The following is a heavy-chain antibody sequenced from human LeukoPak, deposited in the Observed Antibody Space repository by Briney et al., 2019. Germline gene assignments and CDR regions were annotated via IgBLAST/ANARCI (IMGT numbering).Heavy chain of an antibody. D-gene: IGHD6-13*01. CDR3: ARSYSSSWYEFGAFDI. Sequence: SETLSLTCTVSGGSISSYYWSWIRQPPGKGLEWIGYIYYSGSTNYNPSLKSRVTISVDTSKNQFSLKLSSVTAADTAVYYCARSYSSSWYEFGAFDIWGQGTMVTASS. CDR1: GGSISSYY. J-gene: IGHJ3*02. V-gene: IGHV4-59*01. CDR2: IYYSGST.